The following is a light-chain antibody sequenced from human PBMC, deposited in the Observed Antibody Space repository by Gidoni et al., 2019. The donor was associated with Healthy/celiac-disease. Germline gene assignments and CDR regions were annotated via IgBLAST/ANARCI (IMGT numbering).Light chain of an antibody. CDR3: CSYAGSYPVV. V-gene: IGLV2-11*01. Sequence: QSALTQPRSVSGSPGQSVTISCTGTSSDVGGYNYVSWYQQHPGKAPKLMTYDVSKRPSGVPDRFSGSKSGNTASLTISGLQAEDEADYYCCSYAGSYPVVFGGGTKLTV. CDR2: DVS. J-gene: IGLJ2*01. CDR1: SSDVGGYNY.